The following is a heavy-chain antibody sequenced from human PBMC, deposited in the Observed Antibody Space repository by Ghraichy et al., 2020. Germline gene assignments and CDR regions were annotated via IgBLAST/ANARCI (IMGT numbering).Heavy chain of an antibody. Sequence: GGSLRLSCAVSGLTFSTYWMSWVRQAPGKGLEWVANIKRDGSAKYYVDSVKGRFTVSRDNAKNSLYLQMNSLRDEDTAVYYCATIAYSSGWQHFGYWGQGTLVTVSS. J-gene: IGHJ4*02. CDR3: ATIAYSSGWQHFGY. CDR2: IKRDGSAK. D-gene: IGHD6-19*01. CDR1: GLTFSTYW. V-gene: IGHV3-7*03.